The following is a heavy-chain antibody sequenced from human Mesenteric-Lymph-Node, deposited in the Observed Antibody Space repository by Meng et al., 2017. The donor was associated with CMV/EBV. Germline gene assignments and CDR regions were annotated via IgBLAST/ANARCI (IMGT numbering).Heavy chain of an antibody. CDR1: GYTFTRYS. CDR2: IDPDSGGT. D-gene: IGHD1-1*01. J-gene: IGHJ5*02. V-gene: IGHV1-2*06. CDR3: ARQLSSGAPALP. Sequence: CTSSGYTFTRYSLHWVRQAPGQGLEWMGRIDPDSGGTDYAQKFQGRVTMTRDTSVSTAYMELSRLRSDDTAVYYCARQLSSGAPALPWGQGTLVTVSS.